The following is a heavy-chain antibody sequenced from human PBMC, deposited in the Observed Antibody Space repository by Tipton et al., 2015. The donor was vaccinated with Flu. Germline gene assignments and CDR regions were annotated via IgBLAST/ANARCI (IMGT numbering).Heavy chain of an antibody. CDR1: GDSIRSVTYY. V-gene: IGHV4-39*07. D-gene: IGHD2-2*01. CDR3: ARDDRVVVVPAAMGFLYGMDV. CDR2: INHSGST. Sequence: TLSLTCTVSGDSIRSVTYYWGWIRQPPGKGLEWIGEINHSGSTNYNPSLKSRVTISVDTSKNQFSLKLSSVTAADTAVYYCARDDRVVVVPAAMGFLYGMDVWGQGTTVTVSS. J-gene: IGHJ6*02.